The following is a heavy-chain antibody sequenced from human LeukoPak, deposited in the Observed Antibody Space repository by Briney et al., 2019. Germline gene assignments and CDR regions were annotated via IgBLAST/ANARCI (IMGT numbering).Heavy chain of an antibody. CDR2: FDPEDDET. CDR1: GYTLSELS. J-gene: IGHJ4*02. V-gene: IGHV1-24*01. D-gene: IGHD1-26*01. Sequence: ASVKVSCKVSGYTLSELSIHWVRQAPGKGPEWMGSFDPEDDETFYAQNFQGRVTMTGDTSTDTAYMALSSLRSEDTAVYYCAADRTFSGRYPLDYRGQGTLVTVSS. CDR3: AADRTFSGRYPLDY.